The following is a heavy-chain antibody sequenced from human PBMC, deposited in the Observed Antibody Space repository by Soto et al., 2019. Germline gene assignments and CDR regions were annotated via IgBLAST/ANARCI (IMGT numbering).Heavy chain of an antibody. J-gene: IGHJ6*02. CDR3: AREGASGFGMDV. V-gene: IGHV4-4*07. Sequence: LSLTCNVSGGSIRSYYWSWIRQPAGKALEWIGRIYTSGTTNYNPSLKSRVTILVDTSKNQFSLKLSSVTAADTAVYYCAREGASGFGMDVWGQGTTVTVSS. CDR1: GGSIRSYY. CDR2: IYTSGTT. D-gene: IGHD1-26*01.